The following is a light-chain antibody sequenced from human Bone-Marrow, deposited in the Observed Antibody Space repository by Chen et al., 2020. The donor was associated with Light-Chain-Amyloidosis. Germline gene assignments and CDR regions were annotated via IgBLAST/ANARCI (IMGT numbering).Light chain of an antibody. CDR2: RDT. V-gene: IGLV3-25*03. CDR3: QSADSSGTNEVI. Sequence: SYELTQPPSVSVSPGQTARITCSGDDLPTKYAYWYQQKPGQAPVLVIHRDTERPSGISERFSGSSPGTTVTLTISGVQTEDEDDYHCQSADSSGTNEVIFGGGTRMTVL. CDR1: DLPTKY. J-gene: IGLJ2*01.